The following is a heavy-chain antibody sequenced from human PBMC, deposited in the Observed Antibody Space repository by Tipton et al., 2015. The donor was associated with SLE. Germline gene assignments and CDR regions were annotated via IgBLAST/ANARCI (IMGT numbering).Heavy chain of an antibody. CDR3: ARVWRQLANCFGY. D-gene: IGHD6-6*01. CDR2: IYHSGST. Sequence: SLRLSCAVSGGSISSSNWWSWVRQPPGKGLEWIGEIYHSGSTNYNPSLKSRATISVDKSKNQFSLKLSSVTAADTAVYYCARVWRQLANCFGYWGQGTLVTVSS. CDR1: GGSISSSNW. J-gene: IGHJ4*02. V-gene: IGHV4-4*02.